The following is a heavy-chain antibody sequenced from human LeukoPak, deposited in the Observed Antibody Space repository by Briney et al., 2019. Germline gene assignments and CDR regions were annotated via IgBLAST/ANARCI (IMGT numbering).Heavy chain of an antibody. CDR2: ISAYNGNT. CDR3: ARYIVVVVAATPASDYYYGMDV. D-gene: IGHD2-15*01. Sequence: ASVKVSCKASGYTFTSYGISWVRQAPGQGLEWMGWISAYNGNTNYAQKLQGRVTMTTDTPTSTAYMELRSLRSDDTAVYYCARYIVVVVAATPASDYYYGMDVWGQGTTVTVSS. J-gene: IGHJ6*02. CDR1: GYTFTSYG. V-gene: IGHV1-18*01.